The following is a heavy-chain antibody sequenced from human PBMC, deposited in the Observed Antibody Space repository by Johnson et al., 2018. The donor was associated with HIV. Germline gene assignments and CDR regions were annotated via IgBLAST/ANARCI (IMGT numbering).Heavy chain of an antibody. CDR2: TPYDGTNK. D-gene: IGHD4-17*01. Sequence: QMQLVESGGGLVQPGGSLRLSCAASGFTVSSNYMSWVRQPPGKGLEWVAVTPYDGTNKNYADSVKGRFTISRDNSKSTLYLQMNSLRAEDTAGYFGARGWVGSTVTTSAGAFDIWGQGTMVTVSS. CDR3: ARGWVGSTVTTSAGAFDI. J-gene: IGHJ3*02. CDR1: GFTVSSNY. V-gene: IGHV3-30-3*01.